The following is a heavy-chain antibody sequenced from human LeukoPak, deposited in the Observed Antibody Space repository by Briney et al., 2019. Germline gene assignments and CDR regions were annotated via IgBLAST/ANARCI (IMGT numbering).Heavy chain of an antibody. CDR2: IYHSGST. CDR3: ARDGSSFDY. CDR1: GGSISSGGYY. J-gene: IGHJ4*02. V-gene: IGHV4-30-2*01. D-gene: IGHD2-15*01. Sequence: SQTLSLTCTVSGGSISSGGYYWSWIRQPPGKDLEWIGYIYHSGSTYYNPSLKSRVTISVDRSKNQFSLKLSSVTAADTAVYYCARDGSSFDYWGQGTLVTVSS.